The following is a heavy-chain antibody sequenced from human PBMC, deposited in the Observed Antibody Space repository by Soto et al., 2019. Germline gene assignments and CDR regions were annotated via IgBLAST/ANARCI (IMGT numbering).Heavy chain of an antibody. J-gene: IGHJ4*02. Sequence: QVQLQESGPGLVKPSQTLSLTCTVSSASISSADYYWSWIPQQPGKGLEWIAYIYYSGSTSYNPSLKSRVIISMDTSRDQFSLTLTSVTAADTAVYYCARARSRCGAACFDFWGQGTLVTVSS. CDR2: IYYSGST. CDR3: ARARSRCGAACFDF. CDR1: SASISSADYY. V-gene: IGHV4-31*03. D-gene: IGHD2-21*02.